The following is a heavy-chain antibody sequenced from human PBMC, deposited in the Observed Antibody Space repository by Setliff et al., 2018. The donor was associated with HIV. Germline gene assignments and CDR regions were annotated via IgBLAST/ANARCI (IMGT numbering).Heavy chain of an antibody. CDR2: IIYSGST. V-gene: IGHV4-61*01. CDR3: TRRGADSYYPRPLDV. CDR1: GGSVSTGNYY. D-gene: IGHD3-10*01. Sequence: LSLTCTVSGGSVSTGNYYWNWIRLPPGKGLEWIGYIIYSGSTNYNPSLKSRVTISVDTSKNQFSLRLNSVTAADTAIYYCTRRGADSYYPRPLDVWGKGTTVTVSS. J-gene: IGHJ6*04.